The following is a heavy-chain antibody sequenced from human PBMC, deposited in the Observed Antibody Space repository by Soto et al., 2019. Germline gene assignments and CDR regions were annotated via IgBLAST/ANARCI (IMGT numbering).Heavy chain of an antibody. CDR3: ARSPSSSCDWFDP. CDR1: GYTFTSYA. J-gene: IGHJ5*02. Sequence: ASVKVSCEASGYTFTSYAMHCVRQAPGQRLEWMGWINAGNGNTKYSQKFQGRVTITRDTSASTAYMELSSLRSEDTAVYYCARSPSSSCDWFDPWGQGTLVTVSS. D-gene: IGHD6-13*01. CDR2: INAGNGNT. V-gene: IGHV1-3*01.